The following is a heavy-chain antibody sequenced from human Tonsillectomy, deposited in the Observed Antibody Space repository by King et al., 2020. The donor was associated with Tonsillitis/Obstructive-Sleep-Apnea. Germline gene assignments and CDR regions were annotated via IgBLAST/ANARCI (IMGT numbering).Heavy chain of an antibody. V-gene: IGHV4-59*01. Sequence: VQLQESGPGLVKPSETLSLTCIVSGGSISSYYWSWIRKPPWKGLEWIGYIYYSGSTNYNPSLKSRVTISVDTSKNQFSLKLSSVTAADTAVYYCARDDSSGYYVDAFDIWGQGTMVTVSS. CDR3: ARDDSSGYYVDAFDI. D-gene: IGHD3-22*01. J-gene: IGHJ3*02. CDR2: IYYSGST. CDR1: GGSISSYY.